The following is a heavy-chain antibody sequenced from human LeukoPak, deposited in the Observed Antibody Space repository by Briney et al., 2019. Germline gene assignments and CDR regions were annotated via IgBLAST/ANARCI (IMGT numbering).Heavy chain of an antibody. CDR3: ARDPHEWWSNPYAFDI. J-gene: IGHJ3*02. V-gene: IGHV3-30*02. CDR2: IRYDGSNK. CDR1: GFTFSSNG. D-gene: IGHD2-15*01. Sequence: GESLRLSCAASGFTFSSNGMHWVRQAPGKGLEWVAFIRYDGSNKYYADSVKGRFTISRDNAKNSLYLQMNSLRAEDTAVYYCARDPHEWWSNPYAFDIWGQGTMVTVSS.